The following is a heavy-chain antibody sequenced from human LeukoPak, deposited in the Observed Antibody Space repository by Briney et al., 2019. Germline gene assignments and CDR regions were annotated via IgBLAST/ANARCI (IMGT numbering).Heavy chain of an antibody. D-gene: IGHD2-2*01. CDR1: GFTFSSYA. Sequence: GGSLRLSCAASGFTFSSYAMSWVRQAPEKGLEWVSTISGSGGGTYYADSVKGRFTISRDDSKNTLYLQMNSLRAEDTAVYYCAKLGSPAYYFDYWGQGTLVTVSS. CDR2: ISGSGGGT. CDR3: AKLGSPAYYFDY. J-gene: IGHJ4*02. V-gene: IGHV3-23*01.